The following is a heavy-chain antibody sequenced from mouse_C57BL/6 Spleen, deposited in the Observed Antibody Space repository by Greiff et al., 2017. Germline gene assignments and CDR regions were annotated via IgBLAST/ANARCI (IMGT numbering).Heavy chain of an antibody. Sequence: VQLQQSGPELVKPGASVKISCKASGYTFTDYYMNWVKQSHGKSLEWIGDINPNNGGTSYNQKFKGKATLTVDKSSSTAYMELRSLTSEDSAVYYCARAPSTMVTYYYAMDYWGQGTSVTVSS. CDR2: INPNNGGT. D-gene: IGHD2-2*01. CDR1: GYTFTDYY. V-gene: IGHV1-26*01. J-gene: IGHJ4*01. CDR3: ARAPSTMVTYYYAMDY.